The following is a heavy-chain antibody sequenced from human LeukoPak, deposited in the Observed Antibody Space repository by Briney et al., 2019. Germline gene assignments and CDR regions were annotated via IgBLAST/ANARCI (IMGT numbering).Heavy chain of an antibody. CDR3: ARDGQAVVGGAIGYFYYYMDV. V-gene: IGHV3-30*04. CDR2: LSHDGRDK. J-gene: IGHJ6*03. Sequence: GRSLRLSCAASGFTLRDYAMYWVRQAPGQGLEWVGVLSHDGRDKYYADSVKGRFTISRDNSKNTLFVQMNNMTTEDTAVYYCARDGQAVVGGAIGYFYYYMDVWGKGTTVTVSS. CDR1: GFTLRDYA. D-gene: IGHD2-15*01.